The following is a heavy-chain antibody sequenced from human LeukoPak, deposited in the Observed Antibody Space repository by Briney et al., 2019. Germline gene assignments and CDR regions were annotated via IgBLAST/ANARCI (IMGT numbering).Heavy chain of an antibody. CDR1: GFTFNTYE. Sequence: GGSLRLSCAASGFTFNTYEMNWVRQAPGEGLEWVSYISSGGSPIYYADSVKGRFTISRDNAKNSLYLQMNSLRAEDTAVYYCARRQFYYYGMDVWGQGTTVTVSS. CDR2: ISSGGSPI. V-gene: IGHV3-48*03. D-gene: IGHD5-24*01. J-gene: IGHJ6*02. CDR3: ARRQFYYYGMDV.